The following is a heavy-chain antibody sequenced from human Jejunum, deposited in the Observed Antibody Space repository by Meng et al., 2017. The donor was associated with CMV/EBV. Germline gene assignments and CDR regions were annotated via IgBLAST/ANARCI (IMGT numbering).Heavy chain of an antibody. V-gene: IGHV4-59*08. CDR2: NYYSGST. CDR3: ARHQNGGTYPLDY. CDR1: GGSISTYY. J-gene: IGHJ4*02. D-gene: IGHD3-16*02. Sequence: VRLQESGPGLVKPSETLSLTCAGSGGSISTYYWSWIRQPPGKGLEWIGNNYYSGSTNYNPSLASRVTISVDSSKNQFSLKLSSVTAADTAVYYCARHQNGGTYPLDYWGQGTLVTVSS.